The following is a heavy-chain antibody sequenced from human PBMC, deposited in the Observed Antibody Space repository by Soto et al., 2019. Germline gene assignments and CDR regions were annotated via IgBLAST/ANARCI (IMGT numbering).Heavy chain of an antibody. CDR3: ARGSITIFGVANWFDP. CDR1: GFSLSTSGVG. CDR2: IYWDDDK. V-gene: IGHV2-5*02. D-gene: IGHD3-3*01. J-gene: IGHJ5*02. Sequence: QITLKESGPTLVKPTQTLTLTCTFSGFSLSTSGVGVGWIRQPPGKALEWLALIYWDDDKRYSPSLKSRLTITKDTSKNQVVLTVTNMDPVDTATYYCARGSITIFGVANWFDPWGQGTLVTVSS.